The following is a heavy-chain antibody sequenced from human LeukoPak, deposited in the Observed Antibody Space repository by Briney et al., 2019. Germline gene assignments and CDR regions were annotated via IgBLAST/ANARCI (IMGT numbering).Heavy chain of an antibody. CDR2: IYYSGST. CDR1: GDSVSSYY. V-gene: IGHV4-59*08. CDR3: SGHCSSTSCHGDY. J-gene: IGHJ4*02. Sequence: SETLSLTCSVSGDSVSSYYWSWIRQPPGKGLEWIGYIYYSGSTNYNPSLKSRVTISVDTSKNQFSLKLSSVTAADTAVYYCSGHCSSTSCHGDYWGQGTLVTVSS. D-gene: IGHD2-2*01.